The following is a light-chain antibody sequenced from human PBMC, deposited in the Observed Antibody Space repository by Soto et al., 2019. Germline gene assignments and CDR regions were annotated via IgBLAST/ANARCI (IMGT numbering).Light chain of an antibody. CDR1: QNISNY. J-gene: IGKJ1*01. CDR3: QQTYSVPPT. Sequence: DIQMTQSPSSLSASVGDRATITCRASQNISNYLNWYQQKPGKAPVLLIFAASSLQSGVPSRFSGSRSGRNFTLAISSLQPADSAIYYCQQTYSVPPTFGRGTKVEI. CDR2: AAS. V-gene: IGKV1-39*01.